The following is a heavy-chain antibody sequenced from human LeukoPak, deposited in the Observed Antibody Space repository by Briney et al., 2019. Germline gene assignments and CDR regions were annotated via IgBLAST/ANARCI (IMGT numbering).Heavy chain of an antibody. CDR1: GFTFSSYV. CDR3: AREGAYDSSGYYNNY. D-gene: IGHD3-22*01. Sequence: GGSLRLSCAASGFTFSSYVMHWVRQAPGKGLEWVAVIWYDGSNKYYADSVKGRFTISRDNSKNTLYLQMSSLRAEDTAVYYCAREGAYDSSGYYNNYWGQGTLVTVSS. J-gene: IGHJ4*02. V-gene: IGHV3-33*01. CDR2: IWYDGSNK.